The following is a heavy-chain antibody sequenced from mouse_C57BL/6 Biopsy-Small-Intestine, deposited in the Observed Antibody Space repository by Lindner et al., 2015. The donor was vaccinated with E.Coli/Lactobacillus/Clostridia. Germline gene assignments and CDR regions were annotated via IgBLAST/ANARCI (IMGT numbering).Heavy chain of an antibody. J-gene: IGHJ2*01. CDR2: VYPGGDYT. CDR1: GYTFSNYW. CDR3: AREGFDY. Sequence: VQLQESGAEVVRPGTSVKMSCKASGYTFSNYWISWAKQRPGHGLEWIGDVYPGGDYTHYNEKFKGKATLTADKSSSKAYMQFSSLTSEDSAVYYCAREGFDYWGQGTTLIVSS. V-gene: IGHV1-63*01.